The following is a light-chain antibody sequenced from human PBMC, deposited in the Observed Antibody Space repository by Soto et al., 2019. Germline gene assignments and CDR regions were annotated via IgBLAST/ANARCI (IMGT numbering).Light chain of an antibody. J-gene: IGKJ4*01. Sequence: AIRMTQSPSSFSASTGDRVTITCRASQGISSYLAWYQQKPGKAPKLLIYAASTLQSGLPSRFSGSGSGTDFTLTISCLQSEDFATYYCQQYYSYPLPFGGGTKVEIK. CDR1: QGISSY. V-gene: IGKV1-8*01. CDR2: AAS. CDR3: QQYYSYPLP.